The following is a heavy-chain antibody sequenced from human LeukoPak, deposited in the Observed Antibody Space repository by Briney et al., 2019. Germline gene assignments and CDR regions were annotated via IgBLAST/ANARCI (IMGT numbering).Heavy chain of an antibody. CDR2: IYYSGST. CDR1: GGSISSGGYY. CDR3: AREGEYYDSSGRHDAFDI. D-gene: IGHD3-22*01. V-gene: IGHV4-31*03. J-gene: IGHJ3*02. Sequence: PSETLSLTCTVSGGSISSGGYYWSWIRQHPGKGLESIGYIYYSGSTYYNPSLKSRVTISVDTSKNQFSLKLSSVTAADTAVYYCAREGEYYDSSGRHDAFDIWGQGTMVTVSS.